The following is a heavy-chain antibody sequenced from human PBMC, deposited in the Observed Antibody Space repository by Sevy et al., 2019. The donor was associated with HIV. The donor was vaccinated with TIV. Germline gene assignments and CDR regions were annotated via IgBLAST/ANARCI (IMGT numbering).Heavy chain of an antibody. V-gene: IGHV3-53*01. CDR3: ARDYSRRPGWFDP. Sequence: GGSLRLSCAGSGFDVSNNYMSWVRQAPGKGLEWFSIIYSSGTTYYADSVKGRFTISRDKSKNTVYLQMSSLRADDTAFYHCARDYSRRPGWFDPWGQGTLVTVSS. CDR1: GFDVSNNY. J-gene: IGHJ5*02. D-gene: IGHD6-13*01. CDR2: IYSSGTT.